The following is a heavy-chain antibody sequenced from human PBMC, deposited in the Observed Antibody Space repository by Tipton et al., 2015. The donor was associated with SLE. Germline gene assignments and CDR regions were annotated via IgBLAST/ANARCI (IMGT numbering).Heavy chain of an antibody. V-gene: IGHV5-10-1*01. Sequence: QLVQSGAEVKKPGESLRISCKGSGYSFTSYWISWVRQMPGKGLEGMGRIDPSDSYTNYNPSLKSRVTISVDTSKKQFSLKLSSVTAADTAVYYCASRITIFALDVWGRGTVVTVSS. CDR3: ASRITIFALDV. CDR2: IDPSDSYT. CDR1: GYSFTSYW. D-gene: IGHD3-9*01. J-gene: IGHJ3*01.